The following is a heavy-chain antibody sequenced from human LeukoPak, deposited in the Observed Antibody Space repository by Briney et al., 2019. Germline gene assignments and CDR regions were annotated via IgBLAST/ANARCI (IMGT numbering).Heavy chain of an antibody. V-gene: IGHV3-30*01. D-gene: IGHD3-3*01. J-gene: IGHJ4*02. Sequence: GGSLRLSCAASGFTLSSYAMHWVRQAPGKGLEWVAVISYDGSNKYYADSVKGRFTISRDNSKNTLYLQMNSLRAEDTAVYYCARDRPHDFWSDPTAPGDYWGQGTLVTVSS. CDR1: GFTLSSYA. CDR2: ISYDGSNK. CDR3: ARDRPHDFWSDPTAPGDY.